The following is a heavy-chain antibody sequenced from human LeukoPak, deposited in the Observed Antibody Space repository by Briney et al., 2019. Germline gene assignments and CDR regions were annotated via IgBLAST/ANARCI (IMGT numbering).Heavy chain of an antibody. J-gene: IGHJ3*01. CDR3: GQDPNGNYIGAFDF. CDR2: ILGGGGT. CDR1: GLIFHNYA. V-gene: IGHV3-23*01. Sequence: GGSLRLSCAASGLIFHNYALVRIRRAPGKGPEWVSAILGGGGTFYADAVKGRFTISRDNSKNTLYLQMNSLRAEDTATYYCGQDPNGNYIGAFDFWGRGTMVTVSS. D-gene: IGHD4-17*01.